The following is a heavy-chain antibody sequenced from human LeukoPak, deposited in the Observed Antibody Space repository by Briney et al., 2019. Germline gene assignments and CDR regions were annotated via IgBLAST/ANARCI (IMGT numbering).Heavy chain of an antibody. Sequence: PGGSLRLSCVVSGSMFRNYWMSWLRQAPGKGPEWVANINQDGTKIFEVDFMKGRFSISRDNAKNSLYLQMNSLRAEDTAVYYCARGVPYASWSGPHYSDYWGQGTLVTVSS. D-gene: IGHD3-3*01. CDR2: INQDGTKI. CDR3: ARGVPYASWSGPHYSDY. CDR1: GSMFRNYW. V-gene: IGHV3-7*01. J-gene: IGHJ4*02.